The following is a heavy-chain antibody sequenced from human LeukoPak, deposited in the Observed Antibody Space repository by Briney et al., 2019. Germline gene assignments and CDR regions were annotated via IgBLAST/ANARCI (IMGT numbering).Heavy chain of an antibody. D-gene: IGHD2-2*01. CDR1: GFTFSSYA. J-gene: IGHJ4*02. CDR2: ISGSGGST. CDR3: AKVGGIVVVPAAMRRSGFDY. Sequence: GGSLRLSCAASGFTFSSYAMSWVRQAPGKGLEWVSAISGSGGSTYYADSVKGRFTISRDNSKNTLYLQMNSLRAEDTAVYYCAKVGGIVVVPAAMRRSGFDYWGQGTLVTVSS. V-gene: IGHV3-23*01.